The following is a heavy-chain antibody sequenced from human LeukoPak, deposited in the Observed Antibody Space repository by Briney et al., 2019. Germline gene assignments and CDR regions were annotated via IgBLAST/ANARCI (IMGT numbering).Heavy chain of an antibody. CDR1: GYTFTSYY. J-gene: IGHJ6*03. CDR3: ARAGYDFWSGTYYYMDV. V-gene: IGHV1-46*01. Sequence: ASVKVSCKASGYTFTSYYMHWVRQAPGQGLEWMGIINPSGGSTSYAQKFQGRVTMTRDTSTSTVYMELSSLRSEDTAVYYCARAGYDFWSGTYYYMDVWGKGTTVTVSS. D-gene: IGHD3-3*01. CDR2: INPSGGST.